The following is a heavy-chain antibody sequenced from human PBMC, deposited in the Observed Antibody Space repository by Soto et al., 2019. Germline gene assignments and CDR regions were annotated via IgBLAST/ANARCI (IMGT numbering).Heavy chain of an antibody. CDR2: INHSGMT. CDR1: GASFSLYY. Sequence: SETLSLTCAVYGASFSLYYWSWIRQPPGKGLEWIGEINHSGMTNHNPSLKSRVTMSVDTSKNQFSLKVRSVTAADTAVYYCARKGNYFDYWGQGALVTVSS. D-gene: IGHD3-10*01. J-gene: IGHJ4*02. CDR3: ARKGNYFDY. V-gene: IGHV4-34*01.